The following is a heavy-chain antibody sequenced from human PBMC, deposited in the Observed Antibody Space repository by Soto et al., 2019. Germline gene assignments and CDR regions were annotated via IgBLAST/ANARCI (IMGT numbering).Heavy chain of an antibody. V-gene: IGHV1-58*02. Sequence: SVKVSCKASGFTFTSSAMQWVRQARGQRLEWIGWIVVGSGNTNYAQKFQERVTITRDMSTSTAYMELSSLRSEDTAVYYCAADPLPQYYYYMDVWGKGTTVTVSS. CDR1: GFTFTSSA. J-gene: IGHJ6*03. CDR3: AADPLPQYYYYMDV. CDR2: IVVGSGNT.